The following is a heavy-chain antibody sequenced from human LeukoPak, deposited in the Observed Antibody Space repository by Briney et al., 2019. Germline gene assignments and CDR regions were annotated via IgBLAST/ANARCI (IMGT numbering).Heavy chain of an antibody. CDR1: GYTFSGYG. Sequence: ASVKVSCKTSGYTFSGYGLSWVRQAPGQGLEWVGWITGNNGNTNYAPSLQGRVTMTTDTSTNTAYMELTSLKSDDTAVYYCARDQRNSGSYRFEYWGQGTLVTVSS. D-gene: IGHD1-26*01. CDR2: ITGNNGNT. CDR3: ARDQRNSGSYRFEY. V-gene: IGHV1-18*01. J-gene: IGHJ4*02.